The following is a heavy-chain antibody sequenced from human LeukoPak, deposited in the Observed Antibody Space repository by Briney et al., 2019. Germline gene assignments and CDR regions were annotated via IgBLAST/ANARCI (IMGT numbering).Heavy chain of an antibody. J-gene: IGHJ4*02. D-gene: IGHD5-18*01. CDR3: ARDSAPGYTYGLAGIDY. Sequence: ASVKVSCKASGYTFTGYYMHWVRQAPGQGLEWMGWINPNSGDANYAQKFQGRVTMTRDTSISTAYMELSRLRSDDTAVYYCARDSAPGYTYGLAGIDYWGQGTLVTVSS. V-gene: IGHV1-2*02. CDR2: INPNSGDA. CDR1: GYTFTGYY.